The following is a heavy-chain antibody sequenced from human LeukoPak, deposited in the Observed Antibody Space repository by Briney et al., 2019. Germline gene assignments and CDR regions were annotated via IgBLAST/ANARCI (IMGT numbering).Heavy chain of an antibody. CDR1: GYNFINYG. J-gene: IGHJ4*02. CDR3: ARDQDYDTNNYSYYGGTDY. D-gene: IGHD3-22*01. Sequence: ASVKVSCKASGYNFINYGITWVRQAPGQGLEWMGWISAYNGNTNYAQKFQGRVTMTTDTSTSTAYMELRSLRSDDTAVCYCARDQDYDTNNYSYYGGTDYWGQGTLVTVSS. CDR2: ISAYNGNT. V-gene: IGHV1-18*01.